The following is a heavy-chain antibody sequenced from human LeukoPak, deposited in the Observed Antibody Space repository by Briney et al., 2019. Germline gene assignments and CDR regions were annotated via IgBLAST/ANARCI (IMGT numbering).Heavy chain of an antibody. Sequence: ASVKVSCKASGYTFTGYYMHWVRQAPGQGLEWMGWINPNSGGTNYAQKFQGRVTMTRDTSKNQFSLKLSSVTAADTAVYYCARLIFNYYGSGSYKNWFDPWGQGTLVTVSS. V-gene: IGHV1-2*02. CDR3: ARLIFNYYGSGSYKNWFDP. CDR1: GYTFTGYY. CDR2: INPNSGGT. D-gene: IGHD3-10*01. J-gene: IGHJ5*02.